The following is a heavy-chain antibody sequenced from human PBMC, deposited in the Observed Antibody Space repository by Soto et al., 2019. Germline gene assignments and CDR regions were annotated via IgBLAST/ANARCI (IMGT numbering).Heavy chain of an antibody. V-gene: IGHV3-53*01. J-gene: IGHJ4*02. Sequence: GGSLRLSCAASGISVGTNYLTWVRQAPGKGLEWVSFIYSDGTTYYADSVKGRFTISRDTSNNTLYLQMNSLRAEDTAVYYCARGASSFDNWGQGNLVTVSS. CDR2: IYSDGTT. CDR1: GISVGTNY. CDR3: ARGASSFDN.